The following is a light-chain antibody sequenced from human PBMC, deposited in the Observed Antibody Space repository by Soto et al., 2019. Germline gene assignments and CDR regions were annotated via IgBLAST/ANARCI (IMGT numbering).Light chain of an antibody. V-gene: IGKV3-20*01. J-gene: IGKJ3*01. CDR1: QTVRSNF. Sequence: EIVLTQSPGALSLSPGERATLSCRASQTVRSNFLAWYQHKPGQAPRLLIYGASTTATGIPDRFSGSGSGTEFTLTISRLEPLDFAVYFCLQQGDLPSTLGPGTRVDIK. CDR2: GAS. CDR3: LQQGDLPST.